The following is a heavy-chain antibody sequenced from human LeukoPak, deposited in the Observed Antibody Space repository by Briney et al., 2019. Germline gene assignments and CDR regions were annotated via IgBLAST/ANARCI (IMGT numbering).Heavy chain of an antibody. CDR3: ARDLGVVPASPYYFDY. CDR1: GFTFSNYH. V-gene: IGHV3-48*01. J-gene: IGHJ4*02. CDR2: ISRSASTI. D-gene: IGHD2-15*01. Sequence: GGSLRLSCAASGFTFSNYHVNWVRQAPGKVLEWVSYISRSASTIYYADSVKGRFAISRDNAQNSLYLQMNSLTGEDTAVYYCARDLGVVPASPYYFDYWGQGNLVTVSS.